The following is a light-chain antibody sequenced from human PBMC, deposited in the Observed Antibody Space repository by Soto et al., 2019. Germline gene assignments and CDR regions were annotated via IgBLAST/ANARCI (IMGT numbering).Light chain of an antibody. V-gene: IGKV3-15*01. CDR3: QQYNNWHSIT. J-gene: IGKJ5*01. CDR1: QSVSSK. Sequence: SVSPGERATLSCRSSQSVSSKLAWYQQKPGQAPRLLIYGASTRATGIPARFSGSGSGTEFTLTISSLQYEDFAVYYCQQYNNWHSITFGQGTRLEIK. CDR2: GAS.